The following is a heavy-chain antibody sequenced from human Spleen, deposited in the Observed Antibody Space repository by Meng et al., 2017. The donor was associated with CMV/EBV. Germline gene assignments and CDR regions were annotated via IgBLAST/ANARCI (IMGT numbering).Heavy chain of an antibody. CDR2: ISGSGDIT. J-gene: IGHJ6*02. CDR1: GFTFDDYA. CDR3: AKPPGGETGSPYYYYGMDV. V-gene: IGHV3-23*01. D-gene: IGHD1-1*01. Sequence: GESLKISCAASGFTFDDYAMHWVRQAPGKGLEWVSVISGSGDITYYADSVKGRFTISRDNSKNTLFLQMNSLRAEDTAVYYCAKPPGGETGSPYYYYGMDVWGQGTTVTVSS.